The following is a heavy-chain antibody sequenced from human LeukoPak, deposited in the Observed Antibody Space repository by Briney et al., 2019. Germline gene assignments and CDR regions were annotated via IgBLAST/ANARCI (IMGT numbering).Heavy chain of an antibody. CDR2: INHSGST. J-gene: IGHJ4*02. CDR1: GGSFSSYY. V-gene: IGHV4-34*01. D-gene: IGHD3-10*01. Sequence: PSETLSLTCAVYGGSFSSYYWSWIRQPPGKGLEWIGEINHSGSTNYNPSLMSRVTISVDTSKNQFSLKLSSVTAADTAVYFCARQNYGSAPLRYWGQGTLVTVSS. CDR3: ARQNYGSAPLRY.